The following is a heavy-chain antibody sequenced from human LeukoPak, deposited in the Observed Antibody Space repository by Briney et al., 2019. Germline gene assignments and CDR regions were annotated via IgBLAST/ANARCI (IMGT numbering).Heavy chain of an antibody. Sequence: ASVKVSCKASGGTFSSYAINWVRQATGQGLEWLGWMSPNSGDTGYAQKFQGRVTMTSDSSISTAYMKLSSLRSEDTAIYYCVRTPPNWGFDYWGQGTLVTVSS. V-gene: IGHV1-8*02. CDR3: VRTPPNWGFDY. D-gene: IGHD7-27*01. CDR2: MSPNSGDT. CDR1: GGTFSSYA. J-gene: IGHJ4*02.